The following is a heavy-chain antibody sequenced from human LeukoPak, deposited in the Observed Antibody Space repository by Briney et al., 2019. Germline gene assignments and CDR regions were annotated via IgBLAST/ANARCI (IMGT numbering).Heavy chain of an antibody. CDR1: GFTLSSYA. D-gene: IGHD2-2*01. CDR2: LRCSGGST. CDR3: AKGRCSTSSCSLSYFDY. V-gene: IGHV3-23*01. Sequence: PGASLRLSYDATGFTLSSYAMGSARQAPRKGLEWVSGLRCSGGSTYYADSVKGRFTISRDNYKIWQYLQINSMRGEDTALYFCAKGRCSTSSCSLSYFDYWGQGNLVTVSS. J-gene: IGHJ4*02.